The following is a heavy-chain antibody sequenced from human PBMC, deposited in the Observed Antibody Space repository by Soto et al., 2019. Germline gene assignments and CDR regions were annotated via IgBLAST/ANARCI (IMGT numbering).Heavy chain of an antibody. Sequence: PSETLSLTCTVSGGYISSGDSYWTWIRQHPGTGLEWIGYIYYSGSAYYNPSLKSRVTISVDTSRSQFSLKLSSVTAADTAVYYCARTFYYGSGTSDYWGQGTLVTVSS. V-gene: IGHV4-31*03. J-gene: IGHJ4*02. CDR1: GGYISSGDSY. D-gene: IGHD3-10*01. CDR2: IYYSGSA. CDR3: ARTFYYGSGTSDY.